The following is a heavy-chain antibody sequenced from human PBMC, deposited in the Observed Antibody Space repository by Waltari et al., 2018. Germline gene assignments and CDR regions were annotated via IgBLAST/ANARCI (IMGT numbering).Heavy chain of an antibody. J-gene: IGHJ2*01. CDR2: IGANAGTT. CDR3: ARHQPEFCFDL. CDR1: GFSFRTYA. Sequence: QLVESGGGLVQPGGSLRLSCSTSGFSFRTYAMFWVLQAPGQGLEFVSVIGANAGTTYYADSVKGRFGISSDTYRDTLHLQMAGLRTEDTAVYYCARHQPEFCFDLWGRGTLVTVSS. V-gene: IGHV3-64D*08.